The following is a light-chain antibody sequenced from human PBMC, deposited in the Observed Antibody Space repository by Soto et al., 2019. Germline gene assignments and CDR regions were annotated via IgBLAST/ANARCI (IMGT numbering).Light chain of an antibody. J-gene: IGKJ5*01. Sequence: EIVMTHSPVTLSVSPGERATLSFRSSQSVSSNLAWYQQKPGQAPRLLIYGASTRATGIPARFGGSGSGTDFTLTISRLEPEDFAVYYCQQYGSSPITFGQGTRLEI. CDR1: QSVSSN. CDR2: GAS. CDR3: QQYGSSPIT. V-gene: IGKV3-20*01.